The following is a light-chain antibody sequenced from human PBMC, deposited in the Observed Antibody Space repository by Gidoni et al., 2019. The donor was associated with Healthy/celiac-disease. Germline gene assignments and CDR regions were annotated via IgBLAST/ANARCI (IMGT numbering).Light chain of an antibody. CDR2: GAT. Sequence: ERVLPKSLGTLSLTPGERSTLSCRASQSVSRSYLAWYQQKPGQAPRLLIYGATRRATGIPHRFSGSVSVTDFTLTISRLEPEDFAVYYCQPYGRSPNPFGQGTRLDI. V-gene: IGKV3-20*01. CDR3: QPYGRSPNP. CDR1: QSVSRSY. J-gene: IGKJ5*01.